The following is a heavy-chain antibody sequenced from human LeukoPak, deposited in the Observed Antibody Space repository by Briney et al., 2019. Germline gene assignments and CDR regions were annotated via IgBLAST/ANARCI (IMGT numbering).Heavy chain of an antibody. CDR1: GGSFSGYY. CDR2: INHSGST. Sequence: SETLSLTCAVYGGSFSGYYWSWIRQPPGKGLEWIGEINHSGSTNYNPSLKSRVTISVDTSKNQFSLKLSSVTAADTAVYYCARGGGYGSGSLYWGQGTLVTVSS. J-gene: IGHJ4*02. CDR3: ARGGGYGSGSLY. D-gene: IGHD3-10*01. V-gene: IGHV4-34*01.